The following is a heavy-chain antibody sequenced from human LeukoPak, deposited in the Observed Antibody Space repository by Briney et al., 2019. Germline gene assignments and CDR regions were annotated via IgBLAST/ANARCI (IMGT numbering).Heavy chain of an antibody. CDR2: IKKDGSVK. Sequence: QTSETLSLTCTVSGYSISSGCYWGWIRQPPGKGLEWVADIKKDGSVKDYVDSVKGRFTISRDNAKNSLYLQMDSLRAEDTAVYYCATYTNWVAGDVWGQGTTVSVSS. CDR3: ATYTNWVAGDV. CDR1: GYSISSGC. J-gene: IGHJ6*02. D-gene: IGHD7-27*01. V-gene: IGHV3-7*01.